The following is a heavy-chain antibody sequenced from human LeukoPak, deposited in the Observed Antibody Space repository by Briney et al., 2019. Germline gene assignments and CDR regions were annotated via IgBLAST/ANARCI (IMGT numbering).Heavy chain of an antibody. V-gene: IGHV5-51*01. D-gene: IGHD6-13*01. CDR3: ARCLAAAYAFDI. CDR2: IYPCDSDT. Sequence: GESLKISCKGAGYNFTDSCIGWVRQMPGKGLEWMGIIYPCDSDTRYSPSFHGQVTRSADKSLGTAYLQSSSLKASDTAMYYCARCLAAAYAFDIWGQGTMVTVSS. CDR1: GYNFTDSC. J-gene: IGHJ3*02.